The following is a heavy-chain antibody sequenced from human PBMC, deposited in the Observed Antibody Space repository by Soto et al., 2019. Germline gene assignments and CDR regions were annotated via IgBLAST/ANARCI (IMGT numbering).Heavy chain of an antibody. D-gene: IGHD5-12*01. CDR2: INPNSGGT. J-gene: IGHJ6*02. V-gene: IGHV1-2*02. CDR1: GYTFTGYY. Sequence: GASVEVSCKASGYTFTGYYMHWVRQAPGQGLEWMGWINPNSGGTNYAQKFQGRVTMTRDTSISTAYMELSRLRSDDTAVYYCARDLEDSGYAPSQGMDVWGQGTTVTVSS. CDR3: ARDLEDSGYAPSQGMDV.